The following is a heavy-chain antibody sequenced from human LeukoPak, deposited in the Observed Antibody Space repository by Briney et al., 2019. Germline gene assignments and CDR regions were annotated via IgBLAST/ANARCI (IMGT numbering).Heavy chain of an antibody. CDR2: INPNSGGT. D-gene: IGHD5-24*01. Sequence: APVKVSCKASGFTFTGYYMHWVRQAPGQGLEWMGWINPNSGGTNYAQKFQGRVTMTRDTSISTAYMELSRLRSDDTAVYYCARVGKGRWLQNHWGQGTLVTVSS. J-gene: IGHJ4*02. CDR3: ARVGKGRWLQNH. CDR1: GFTFTGYY. V-gene: IGHV1-2*02.